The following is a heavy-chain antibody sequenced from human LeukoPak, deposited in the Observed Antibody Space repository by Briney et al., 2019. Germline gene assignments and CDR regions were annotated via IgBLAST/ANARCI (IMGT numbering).Heavy chain of an antibody. J-gene: IGHJ4*02. CDR1: GFTFSSYS. Sequence: PGGSLRLSCVASGFTFSSYSMNWVRQAPGKGLEWVSSISSSSSYIYYADSVKGRFTISRGNAKNSLYLQMNSLRAEDTAVYYCARGSLTIAAGHDYWGQGTLVTVSS. CDR2: ISSSSSYI. D-gene: IGHD6-13*01. V-gene: IGHV3-21*01. CDR3: ARGSLTIAAGHDY.